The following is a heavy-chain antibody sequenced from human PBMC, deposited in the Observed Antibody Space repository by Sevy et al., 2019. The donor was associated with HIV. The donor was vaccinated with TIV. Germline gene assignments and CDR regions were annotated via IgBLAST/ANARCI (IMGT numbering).Heavy chain of an antibody. CDR2: IYYSGST. CDR3: ARESDSGSLPGV. Sequence: SETLSLTCTVSGGSISSGDYYWSWIRQPPGKGLEWIGYIYYSGSTYSNPSLKSRVTISVDTSKNQFSLKLSSVTAADTAVYYCARESDSGSLPGVWGQGTTVTVSS. J-gene: IGHJ6*02. D-gene: IGHD3-10*01. V-gene: IGHV4-30-4*01. CDR1: GGSISSGDYY.